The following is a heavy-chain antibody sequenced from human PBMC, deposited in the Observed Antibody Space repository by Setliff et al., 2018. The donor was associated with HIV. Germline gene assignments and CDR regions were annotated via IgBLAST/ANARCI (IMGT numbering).Heavy chain of an antibody. CDR1: GYTFTKYG. CDR3: AREGLWFGDRGYFMDV. Sequence: ASVKVSCKASGYTFTKYGIIWVRQAPGQGLEWMGWIGADNGNTNYAQKFQGRVTMTTDTSTSTVYMELGSLISDDTAVYYCAREGLWFGDRGYFMDVWGKGTAVTV. CDR2: IGADNGNT. V-gene: IGHV1-18*04. D-gene: IGHD3-10*01. J-gene: IGHJ6*03.